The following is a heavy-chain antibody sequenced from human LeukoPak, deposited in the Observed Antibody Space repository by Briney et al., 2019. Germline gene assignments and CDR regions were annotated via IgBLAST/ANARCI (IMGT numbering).Heavy chain of an antibody. Sequence: GESLKISCKGSGYSFTTYWISWVRQMPGKGLEWMGRIDPSDSYTNYSPSFQGHVAISADKSFSTAYLQWTSLKASDTAMYYCARHAKAYGSSCDYWGQGTLVTVSS. D-gene: IGHD6-13*01. J-gene: IGHJ4*02. CDR2: IDPSDSYT. CDR3: ARHAKAYGSSCDY. V-gene: IGHV5-10-1*01. CDR1: GYSFTTYW.